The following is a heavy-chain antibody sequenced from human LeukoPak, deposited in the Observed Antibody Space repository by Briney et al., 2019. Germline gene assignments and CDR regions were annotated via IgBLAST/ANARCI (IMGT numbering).Heavy chain of an antibody. J-gene: IGHJ6*03. Sequence: ASVTVSCKASGYTFTGYYMHWVRQAPGQGLEWMGWINPNSGGTNYAQKFQGRVTITSDTSISTVYMELSRLRSDDTAVYYCAREGLLWFGESPRSGYMDVWGKGTTVSVSS. CDR2: INPNSGGT. CDR1: GYTFTGYY. D-gene: IGHD3-10*01. CDR3: AREGLLWFGESPRSGYMDV. V-gene: IGHV1-2*02.